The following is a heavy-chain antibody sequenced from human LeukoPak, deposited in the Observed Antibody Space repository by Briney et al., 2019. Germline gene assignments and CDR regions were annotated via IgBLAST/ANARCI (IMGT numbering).Heavy chain of an antibody. CDR1: GGSLSSGGYS. V-gene: IGHV4-30-2*01. J-gene: IGHJ4*02. D-gene: IGHD4-17*01. CDR3: ARDYGDYFDY. CDR2: IYHSGST. Sequence: PSETLSLTCAVSGGSLSSGGYSWSWLRQPPGTGLEWIGYIYHSGSTYYNPSLKSRVTISVDMSKNQFSLKLSSVTAADTAVYYCARDYGDYFDYWGQGTLVTVSS.